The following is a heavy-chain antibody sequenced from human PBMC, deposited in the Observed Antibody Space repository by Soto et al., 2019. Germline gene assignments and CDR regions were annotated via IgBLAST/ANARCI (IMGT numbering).Heavy chain of an antibody. CDR3: ARGPTYYYDSSGPDY. CDR2: INSDGSST. J-gene: IGHJ4*02. V-gene: IGHV3-74*01. Sequence: EVQLVESGGGLVQPGGSLRLSCAASGFTFSSYWMHWVHQAPGKGLVWVSRINSDGSSTSYADSVKGRFTISRDNAKNTLYLQMNSLRAEDTAVYYCARGPTYYYDSSGPDYWGQGTLVTVSS. D-gene: IGHD3-22*01. CDR1: GFTFSSYW.